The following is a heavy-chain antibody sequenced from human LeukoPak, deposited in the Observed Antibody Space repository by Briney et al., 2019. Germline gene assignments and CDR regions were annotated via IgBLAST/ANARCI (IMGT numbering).Heavy chain of an antibody. CDR1: GFRFSGSG. CDR2: IRYDGTNK. D-gene: IGHD7-27*01. Sequence: PGGSLRLSCKASGFRFSGSGMHWVRQAPGKGQEWVAFIRYDGTNKYYADSVKGRFTISRDNSKNTLYVQMNSVRAEDSAVYYCAKTLGTSGYFDYWGQGTLVTVSS. CDR3: AKTLGTSGYFDY. J-gene: IGHJ4*02. V-gene: IGHV3-30*02.